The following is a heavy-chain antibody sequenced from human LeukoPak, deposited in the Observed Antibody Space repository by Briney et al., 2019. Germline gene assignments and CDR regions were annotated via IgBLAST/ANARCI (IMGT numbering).Heavy chain of an antibody. V-gene: IGHV3-23*01. D-gene: IGHD2-15*01. Sequence: GGSLRLSCAASGFTFTTYAMTWVRQTPGTGLEWVSTISDSGGNTYYPESVKGRFTISRDNSKNTLYLQMNSLRVEDTAVYYCAKAGLPAGSGGRRNWFDSWGQGTLVTVSS. J-gene: IGHJ5*01. CDR3: AKAGLPAGSGGRRNWFDS. CDR1: GFTFTTYA. CDR2: ISDSGGNT.